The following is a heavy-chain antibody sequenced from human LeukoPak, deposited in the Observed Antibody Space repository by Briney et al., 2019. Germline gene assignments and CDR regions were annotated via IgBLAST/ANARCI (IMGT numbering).Heavy chain of an antibody. CDR3: AKDIAVSDSYFDY. D-gene: IGHD6-19*01. V-gene: IGHV3-30*02. CDR2: IRYDAANQ. J-gene: IGHJ4*02. CDR1: GFDFSNNG. Sequence: GGSLRLSCGASGFDFSNNGMHWVRQAPGKGLEWVAFIRYDAANQYYADSVKGRFTISRDNSKNTLYLEMDSLRSEDTAIYHCAKDIAVSDSYFDYWGQGTLDTVTS.